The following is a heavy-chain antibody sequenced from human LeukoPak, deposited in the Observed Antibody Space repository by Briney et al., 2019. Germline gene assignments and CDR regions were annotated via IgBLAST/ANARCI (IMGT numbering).Heavy chain of an antibody. CDR1: GGSISSYY. J-gene: IGHJ6*02. V-gene: IGHV4-59*01. CDR3: AREVNVGYYYYGMDV. D-gene: IGHD1-26*01. CDR2: IYYSGST. Sequence: SETLSLTCTVSGGSISSYYWSWIRQPPGKGLEWIGYIYYSGSTNYNPSLKSRVTISVDTSKNQFSLKLSSVTAADTAVYYCAREVNVGYYYYGMDVWGQGTTVTVSS.